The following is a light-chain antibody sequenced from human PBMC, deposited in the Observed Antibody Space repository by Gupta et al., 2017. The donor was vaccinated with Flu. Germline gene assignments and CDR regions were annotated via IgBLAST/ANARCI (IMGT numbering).Light chain of an antibody. CDR3: RQTVQIIT. V-gene: IGKV2-28*01. CDR1: QSLLKSNGSNY. J-gene: IGKJ4*01. CDR2: LSS. Sequence: EIVMTQYPLSLPVAPGESASMSCRSSQSLLKSNGSNYLDWYLHRPVRSPQLLIYLSSPRAFGAPDRFSGSGAGRDFTLKSMRGEDEDVGVYYGRQTVQIITFGRGTKLEIK.